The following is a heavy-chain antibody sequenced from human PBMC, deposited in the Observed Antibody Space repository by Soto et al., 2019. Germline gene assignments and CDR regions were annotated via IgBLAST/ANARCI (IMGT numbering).Heavy chain of an antibody. D-gene: IGHD6-13*01. V-gene: IGHV3-33*01. Sequence: PGGSLRLSCAASGFTFSTYAMHWVRQAPGKGLEWVAVIWFDGSNKYYSDSVKGRFTISRDNSKNTLYLQMNSLRAEDTAVHYCARRGSSWLDYWGQGTLVTVSS. J-gene: IGHJ4*02. CDR2: IWFDGSNK. CDR3: ARRGSSWLDY. CDR1: GFTFSTYA.